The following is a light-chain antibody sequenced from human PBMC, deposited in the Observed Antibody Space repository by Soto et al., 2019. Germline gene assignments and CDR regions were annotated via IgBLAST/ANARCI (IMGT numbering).Light chain of an antibody. Sequence: EIVMTQSPATLSVSPGERATLSCRASQSVSSNLAWYQQKPGQAPRLLIYGASTRATGIPARFSGSGSGAEYSLTISSLLSEEFADYYYQQQNNWPPLTFGGGTKVEIK. CDR2: GAS. CDR1: QSVSSN. J-gene: IGKJ4*02. V-gene: IGKV3-15*01. CDR3: QQQNNWPPLT.